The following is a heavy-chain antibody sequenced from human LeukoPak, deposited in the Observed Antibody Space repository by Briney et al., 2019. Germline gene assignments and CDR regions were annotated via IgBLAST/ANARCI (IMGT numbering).Heavy chain of an antibody. CDR3: AREEYPRTFDY. Sequence: SQTLSLTCTVSGGSISSGSYYWSWIQQPAGKGLEWIGRIYTSGSTNYNPSLKSRVTISVDTSKNQFSLKLSSVTAADTAVYYCAREEYPRTFDYWGQGTLVTVSS. J-gene: IGHJ4*02. D-gene: IGHD6-6*01. CDR2: IYTSGST. V-gene: IGHV4-61*02. CDR1: GGSISSGSYY.